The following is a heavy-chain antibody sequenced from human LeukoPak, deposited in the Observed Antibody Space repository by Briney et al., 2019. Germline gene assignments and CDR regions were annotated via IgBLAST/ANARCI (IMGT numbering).Heavy chain of an antibody. CDR3: ARLRAASGSFDY. J-gene: IGHJ4*02. V-gene: IGHV4-31*03. CDR2: IYYSGRT. Sequence: SQTLSLTCTVSGDSISSGGYYWSWIRQHPGKGLEWIGYIYYSGRTFHNPSLKSRLTISVDTSKTQFSLKLTSVTAADTAVYFRARLRAASGSFDYWGQGTLVTVSS. D-gene: IGHD6-13*01. CDR1: GDSISSGGYY.